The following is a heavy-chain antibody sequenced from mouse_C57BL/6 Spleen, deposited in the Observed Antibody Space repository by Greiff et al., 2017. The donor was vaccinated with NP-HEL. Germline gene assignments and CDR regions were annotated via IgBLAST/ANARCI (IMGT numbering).Heavy chain of an antibody. CDR1: GFTFSSYG. CDR3: ASIMDY. Sequence: EVQGVESGGDLVKPGGSLKLSCAASGFTFSSYGMSWVRQTPDKRLEWVATISSGGSYTYYPDSVKGRFTISRDNAKNTLYLQMGSLTSEDTAMYYCASIMDYWGQGTSVTVSS. V-gene: IGHV5-6*01. J-gene: IGHJ4*01. CDR2: ISSGGSYT.